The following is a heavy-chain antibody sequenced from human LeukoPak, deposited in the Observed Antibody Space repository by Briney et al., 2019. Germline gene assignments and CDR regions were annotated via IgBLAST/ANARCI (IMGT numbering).Heavy chain of an antibody. Sequence: PSETLSLTCTVSGGSISSYYWSWIRQPPGKGLEWIGYLYNSGTTNYNPSLKGRVSISGDTSKNQFSLKLNSMTAADTAVYYCATRGVKTTRFDYWGQGILVTVSS. D-gene: IGHD1-1*01. CDR3: ATRGVKTTRFDY. CDR1: GGSISSYY. CDR2: LYNSGTT. V-gene: IGHV4-59*01. J-gene: IGHJ4*02.